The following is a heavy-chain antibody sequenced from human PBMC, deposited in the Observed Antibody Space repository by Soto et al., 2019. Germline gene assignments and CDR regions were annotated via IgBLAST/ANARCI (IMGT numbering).Heavy chain of an antibody. CDR1: GFTFSSYD. V-gene: IGHV3-64*01. Sequence: EVQLAESGGGMVQPGGSLRLSCVASGFTFSSYDMHWVRQAPGKGLEYVSSISSNGGTTYYGNSVKGRFTISRDNSKNTLDLQMGSLRAEDIAVDYRVRRVSGNYDYWGQGTLVTVSS. J-gene: IGHJ4*02. CDR2: ISSNGGTT. D-gene: IGHD1-7*01. CDR3: VRRVSGNYDY.